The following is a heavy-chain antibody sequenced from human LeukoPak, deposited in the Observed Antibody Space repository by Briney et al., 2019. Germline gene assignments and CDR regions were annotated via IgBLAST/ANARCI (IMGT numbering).Heavy chain of an antibody. V-gene: IGHV3-53*01. J-gene: IGHJ4*02. Sequence: XWVSVIYSGGSTYYADSVKGRFTISRDNSKNTLYLQMNSLRAEDTAVYYCARDIGSSVDYWGQGTLVTVSS. CDR3: ARDIGSSVDY. CDR2: IYSGGST. D-gene: IGHD6-6*01.